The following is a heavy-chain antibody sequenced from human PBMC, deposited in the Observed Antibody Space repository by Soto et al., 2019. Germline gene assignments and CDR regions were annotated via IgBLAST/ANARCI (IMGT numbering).Heavy chain of an antibody. CDR1: GGTFSSYA. V-gene: IGHV1-69*12. Sequence: QVQLVQSGAEVKKPGSSVKVSCKASGGTFSSYAISWVRQAPGQGLEWMGGIIPIFGTADYAQKFQGRVTITAGESTSTAYMEMSSLRSEDTAVYYCAVTMTNYYYYGMDVWGQGTTVTVSS. J-gene: IGHJ6*02. CDR3: AVTMTNYYYYGMDV. D-gene: IGHD3-22*01. CDR2: IIPIFGTA.